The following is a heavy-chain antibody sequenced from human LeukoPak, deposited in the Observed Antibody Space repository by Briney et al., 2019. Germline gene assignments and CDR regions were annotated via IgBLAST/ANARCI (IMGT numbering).Heavy chain of an antibody. Sequence: PGGSLRLSCAASEFTFSTFWMSWVRQAPGKGLEWVANIKQDGSEKYYVDSVKGRFTISRDNAKNSLYLQMNSLRAEDTAVYYCARYGGSYYFDYWGQGTLVTVSS. V-gene: IGHV3-7*01. CDR2: IKQDGSEK. CDR1: EFTFSTFW. CDR3: ARYGGSYYFDY. J-gene: IGHJ4*02. D-gene: IGHD1-26*01.